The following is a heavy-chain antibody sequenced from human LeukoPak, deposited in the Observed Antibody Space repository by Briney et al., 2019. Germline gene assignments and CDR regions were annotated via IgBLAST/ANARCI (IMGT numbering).Heavy chain of an antibody. CDR1: GASISSYY. CDR3: ARDRSEREAFDI. CDR2: GHYSGST. Sequence: SETLSLTCTVSGASISSYYWSWIRQSPRKGLEWIGYGHYSGSTNYNPSLKSRVSISVDTSKNQFSLNLNSVTAADTAVYYCARDRSEREAFDIWGHGTMVTVSS. D-gene: IGHD1-26*01. V-gene: IGHV4-59*01. J-gene: IGHJ3*02.